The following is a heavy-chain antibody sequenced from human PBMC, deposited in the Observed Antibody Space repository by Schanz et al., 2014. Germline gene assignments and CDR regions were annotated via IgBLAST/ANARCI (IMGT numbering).Heavy chain of an antibody. CDR2: IKKDGSEK. CDR1: GGTFSSST. V-gene: IGHV3-7*01. J-gene: IGHJ5*02. Sequence: VQLVQSGAEVKKPGSSVKVSCKASGGTFSSSTLTWVRQAPGKGLEWVANIKKDGSEKYYVDSVKGRFTISRDNAKNSLFLQMNSLRPEDTAVYYCARGRVLESWGQGTLVTVSS. D-gene: IGHD1-1*01. CDR3: ARGRVLES.